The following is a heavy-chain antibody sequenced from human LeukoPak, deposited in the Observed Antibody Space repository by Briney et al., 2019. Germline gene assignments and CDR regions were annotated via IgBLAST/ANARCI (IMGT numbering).Heavy chain of an antibody. D-gene: IGHD2-2*01. CDR1: GYTLTDYS. V-gene: IGHV1-2*02. J-gene: IGHJ1*01. CDR3: ARPPRDLVSAAAFPS. Sequence: ASVKVSCKASGYTLTDYSIQCVRQAPGESLECVGWIHSRSVDTSYAQRFHGRVAMTTDTSINTAYMELSRLKSDDTAVYFCARPPRDLVSAAAFPSRGQGTLVTVSS. CDR2: IHSRSVDT.